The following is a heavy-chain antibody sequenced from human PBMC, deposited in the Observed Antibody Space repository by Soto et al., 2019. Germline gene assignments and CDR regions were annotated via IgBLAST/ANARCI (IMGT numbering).Heavy chain of an antibody. CDR3: AKETVAEPSWYFDY. CDR2: ISGHNGNT. Sequence: ASVKVSCKASGYSFTSYGISWVRQAPGQGPEWMGWISGHNGNTNHPQSLQGRVTMTTDTSRNTAYMELRSLRSDDTAVYYCAKETVAEPSWYFDYWGQGTLVTVSS. V-gene: IGHV1-18*04. D-gene: IGHD1-26*01. J-gene: IGHJ4*02. CDR1: GYSFTSYG.